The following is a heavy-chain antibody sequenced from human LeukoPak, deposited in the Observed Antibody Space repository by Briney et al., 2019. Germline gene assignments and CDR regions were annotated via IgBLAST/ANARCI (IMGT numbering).Heavy chain of an antibody. CDR1: GFIFSGYW. Sequence: PGGSLRLSCGASGFIFSGYWMSWVRQAPGEGLEWVANIKQDGSEKYYVDSVKGRFTISRDNAKNSLYLQMTSLRAEDTAVYYCAREGGSFSNYFDYWGQGTLVTVSS. CDR3: AREGGSFSNYFDY. V-gene: IGHV3-7*03. D-gene: IGHD1-26*01. CDR2: IKQDGSEK. J-gene: IGHJ4*02.